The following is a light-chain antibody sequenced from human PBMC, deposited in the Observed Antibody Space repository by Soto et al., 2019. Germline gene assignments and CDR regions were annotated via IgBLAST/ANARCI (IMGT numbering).Light chain of an antibody. V-gene: IGKV3-15*01. CDR2: GAA. Sequence: ETVMTQSPATLSVSPGERATLSCRASENVLSYLAWYQQKPGQPPRLLISGAATRATDIPARCSGSGSGTEFTLTISSLQSEDSAVYYCLQYYNWPRTFGQGTKVEIK. J-gene: IGKJ1*01. CDR1: ENVLSY. CDR3: LQYYNWPRT.